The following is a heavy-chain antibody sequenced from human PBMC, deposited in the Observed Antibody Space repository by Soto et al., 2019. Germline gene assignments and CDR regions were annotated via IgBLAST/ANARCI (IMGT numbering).Heavy chain of an antibody. V-gene: IGHV5-51*03. CDR2: IYPGDSDT. CDR1: EYSFTTYW. D-gene: IGHD6-19*01. J-gene: IGHJ4*02. CDR3: ARLAKPRGYSSGWYWVDY. Sequence: EVQLVQSGAEVKKPGESLKISCKGSEYSFTTYWIGWVRQMPGKGLEWMGIIYPGDSDTRYSPSFQGQVTISADKSTSTAYLQWSSLKASDTAMYYCARLAKPRGYSSGWYWVDYWGQGTLVTVSS.